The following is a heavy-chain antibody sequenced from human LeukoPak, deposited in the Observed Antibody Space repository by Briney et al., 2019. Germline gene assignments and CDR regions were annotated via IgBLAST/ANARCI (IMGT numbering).Heavy chain of an antibody. V-gene: IGHV3-30*18. CDR3: AKSSGGYYYYYGMDV. CDR2: ISYDGSNK. D-gene: IGHD3-3*01. J-gene: IGHJ6*02. CDR1: GFTFSSCG. Sequence: PGGSLRLSCAASGFTFSSCGMHWVRQAPGKGLEWVAVISYDGSNKYYADSVKGRFTISRDNSKNTLYLQMNSLRAEDTAVYYCAKSSGGYYYYYGMDVWGQGTTVTVSS.